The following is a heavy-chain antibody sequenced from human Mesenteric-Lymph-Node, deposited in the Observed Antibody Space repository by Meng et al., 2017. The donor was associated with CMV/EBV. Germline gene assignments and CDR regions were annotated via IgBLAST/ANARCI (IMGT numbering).Heavy chain of an antibody. V-gene: IGHV4-61*01. D-gene: IGHD6-6*01. Sequence: SETLSLTCTVSGDSVSSTTYYWSWIRQPPGKGLEWIGYICYSGSTNYNPSLKSRVTISVDTSKNQFSLKLSSVTAADTAVYYCARGRAARLKKEALIDYWGQGTLVTVSS. CDR3: ARGRAARLKKEALIDY. J-gene: IGHJ4*02. CDR2: ICYSGST. CDR1: GDSVSSTTYY.